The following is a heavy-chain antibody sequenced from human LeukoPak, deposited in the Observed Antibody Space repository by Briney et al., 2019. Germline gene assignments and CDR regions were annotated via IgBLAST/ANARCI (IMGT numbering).Heavy chain of an antibody. Sequence: ASVKVSCKASGYTFTDYYMHWVRQAPGQGLEWMGWINPDSGGTNYAQNFQGRVTMTRDTSISTAYVELSRLRSDDTAVYYCARPFIETPSLGALDYWGQGTLVTVSS. CDR1: GYTFTDYY. J-gene: IGHJ4*02. D-gene: IGHD4-23*01. CDR3: ARPFIETPSLGALDY. CDR2: INPDSGGT. V-gene: IGHV1-2*02.